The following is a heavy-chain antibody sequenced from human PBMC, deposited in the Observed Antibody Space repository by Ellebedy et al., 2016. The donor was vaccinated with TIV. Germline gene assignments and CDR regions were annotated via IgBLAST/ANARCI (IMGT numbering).Heavy chain of an antibody. CDR2: ISGYNGDT. CDR3: AREDYVADTIRWAY. CDR1: GYTFASYG. D-gene: IGHD6-19*01. J-gene: IGHJ4*02. V-gene: IGHV1-18*01. Sequence: AASVKVSCKASGYTFASYGISWVRQGPGQGLEWMGWISGYNGDTKYSQKFQGRVTITTDASTGTAYMELKSLRSDDTALYYCAREDYVADTIRWAYWGQGTLVTVSS.